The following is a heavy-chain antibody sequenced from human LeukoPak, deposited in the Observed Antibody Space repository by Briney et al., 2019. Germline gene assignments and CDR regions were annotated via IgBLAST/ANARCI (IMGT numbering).Heavy chain of an antibody. CDR2: ISSSGSTI. J-gene: IGHJ4*02. D-gene: IGHD2-2*01. CDR3: ARGLPATLLDY. V-gene: IGHV3-11*01. CDR1: GFTFSAYY. Sequence: PGGSLRLSCAASGFTFSAYYMGWIRQAPGKGLEWVSYISSSGSTIYYADSVKGRFTISRDNAKNSLYLQMNSLRAEDTAIYYCARGLPATLLDYWGQGTLVTVSS.